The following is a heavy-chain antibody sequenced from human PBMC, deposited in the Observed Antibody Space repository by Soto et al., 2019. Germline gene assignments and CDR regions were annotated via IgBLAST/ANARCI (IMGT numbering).Heavy chain of an antibody. V-gene: IGHV1-18*04. Sequence: ASVKVSCKASGYTFTSYGISWVRQAPGQGLEWMGWISAYNGNTNYAQKLQGRVTMTTDTSTSTVYMELRSLRSDDTAVYYCARALAAAGPFDYWGQGTLVTVAS. J-gene: IGHJ4*02. CDR1: GYTFTSYG. CDR2: ISAYNGNT. D-gene: IGHD6-13*01. CDR3: ARALAAAGPFDY.